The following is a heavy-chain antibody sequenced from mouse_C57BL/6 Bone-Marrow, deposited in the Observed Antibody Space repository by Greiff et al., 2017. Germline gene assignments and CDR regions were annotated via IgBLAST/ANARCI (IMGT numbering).Heavy chain of an antibody. J-gene: IGHJ3*01. CDR3: ARHDYEGYYPAWCAY. CDR1: GYTFTEYT. D-gene: IGHD2-3*01. CDR2: FYPGSGSI. Sequence: VKLMESGAELVKPGASVKLSCKASGYTFTEYTIHWVKQRSGQGLEWIGWFYPGSGSIKYNEKFKDKATLTADKSSSTVYMELIRLTSEDSAVYCCARHDYEGYYPAWCAYWGQGTLVTVSA. V-gene: IGHV1-62-2*01.